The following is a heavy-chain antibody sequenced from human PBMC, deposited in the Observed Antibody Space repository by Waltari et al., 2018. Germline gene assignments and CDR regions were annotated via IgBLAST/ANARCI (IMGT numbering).Heavy chain of an antibody. J-gene: IGHJ1*01. Sequence: QPQLQESGPGLVKPSETLSLTCTVSGDSISSGSYYWGWLRQSPGKGLEWIGSVYYSWRVYSDGKTYQNPSLKGRVTISIDLSKNEFSLKLESVTAADAAVYFCARDQEFYQHWGQGTLVTVSS. CDR2: VYYSWRVYSDGKT. CDR3: ARDQEFYQH. V-gene: IGHV4-39*02. CDR1: GDSISSGSYY.